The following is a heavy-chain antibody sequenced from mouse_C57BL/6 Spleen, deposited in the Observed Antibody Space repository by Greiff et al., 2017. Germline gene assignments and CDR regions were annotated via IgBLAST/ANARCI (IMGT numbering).Heavy chain of an antibody. Sequence: EVQLVESGPGLVKPSQSLSLTCSVTGYSITSGDYWYWIRQFPGNKLEWMCFISYDGSNNYNPSLKNRISITSDTTKNLFFLKLNSVTTEDTATYYSARGGGSSGLAYWGQGTLVTVSA. CDR2: ISYDGSN. D-gene: IGHD3-2*02. CDR3: ARGGGSSGLAY. CDR1: GYSITSGDY. J-gene: IGHJ3*01. V-gene: IGHV3-6*01.